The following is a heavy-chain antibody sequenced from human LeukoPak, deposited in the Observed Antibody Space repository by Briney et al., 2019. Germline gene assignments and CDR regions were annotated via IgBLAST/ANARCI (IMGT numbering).Heavy chain of an antibody. CDR2: IQQDGSEK. CDR3: ARLLWFGESRFDY. J-gene: IGHJ4*02. Sequence: GGSLRLSCAASGFTFSTYWMSWVRQTPGKVLQWVANIQQDGSEKYYVDSVQGRFTISRDNAKNSLYLQMNSLRAEDTAVYYCARLLWFGESRFDYWGQGTLVTVSS. V-gene: IGHV3-7*05. D-gene: IGHD3-10*01. CDR1: GFTFSTYW.